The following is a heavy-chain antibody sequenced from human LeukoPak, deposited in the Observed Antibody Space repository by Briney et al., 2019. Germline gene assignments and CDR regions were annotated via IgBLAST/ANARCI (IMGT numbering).Heavy chain of an antibody. CDR2: INPNTANP. J-gene: IGHJ4*02. CDR3: ARPYCSGDNCHSYFDH. Sequence: ASVKVSCKASGYTFTNYTMNWVRQAPGQGLEWMGWINPNTANPTHAQGFTGRFVFSVDTSVTTAYLQISRLKAEDTAVYYCARPYCSGDNCHSYFDHWGQGTLVTVSS. V-gene: IGHV7-4-1*02. D-gene: IGHD2-15*01. CDR1: GYTFTNYT.